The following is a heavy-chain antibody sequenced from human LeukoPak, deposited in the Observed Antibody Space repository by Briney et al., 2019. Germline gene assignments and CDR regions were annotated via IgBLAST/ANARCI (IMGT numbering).Heavy chain of an antibody. Sequence: GGSLRLSCAASGFTSSNAWMSWVRQAPGKGLEWVGRIKSKTDGGTTDYAAPVKGRFTISRDDSKNTLYLQMNSLKTEDTAVYYCTTGGYSHSYYYYGMDVWGQGTTVTVSS. CDR2: IKSKTDGGTT. J-gene: IGHJ6*02. D-gene: IGHD5-18*01. CDR3: TTGGYSHSYYYYGMDV. CDR1: GFTSSNAW. V-gene: IGHV3-15*01.